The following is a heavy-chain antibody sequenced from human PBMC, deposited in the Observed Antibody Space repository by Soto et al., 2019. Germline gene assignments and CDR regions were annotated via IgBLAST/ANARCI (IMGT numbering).Heavy chain of an antibody. D-gene: IGHD3-16*01. Sequence: VGSLRLSCAASGFTLSSYPMIWVRQAPGKGLEWVSGLSSTGKSAEYADSVKGRFTISRDSDKNTLHLQMNSLRADDTAVYYCARELYATFTVQYWGQGATGTVSS. CDR1: GFTLSSYP. CDR3: ARELYATFTVQY. J-gene: IGHJ4*02. CDR2: LSSTGKSA. V-gene: IGHV3-23*01.